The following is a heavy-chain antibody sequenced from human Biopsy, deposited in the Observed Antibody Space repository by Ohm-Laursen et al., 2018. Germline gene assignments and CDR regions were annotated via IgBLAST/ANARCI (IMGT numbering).Heavy chain of an antibody. Sequence: SLRLSRTASGFTFSDYCMSWVRQASGKGLEWVADIYRDGYERYYVDSVKGRFTISRDNAKRSLYLQMDSLRGADTAVYFCARAIGSSYGYLKGFDLWGRGTLVTVSS. V-gene: IGHV3-7*01. CDR2: IYRDGYER. CDR1: GFTFSDYC. D-gene: IGHD5-18*01. CDR3: ARAIGSSYGYLKGFDL. J-gene: IGHJ2*01.